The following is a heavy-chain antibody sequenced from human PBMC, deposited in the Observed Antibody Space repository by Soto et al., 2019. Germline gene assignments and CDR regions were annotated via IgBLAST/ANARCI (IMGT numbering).Heavy chain of an antibody. Sequence: SETLSLTCAVYGGSFSGYYWSWIRQPPGKGLEWIGEINHSGSTNYNPSLKSRVTISVDTSKNQFSLKLSSVTAADTAVYYCARDVTIQFLYYFDYWGQGTLVTVSS. CDR2: INHSGST. V-gene: IGHV4-34*01. CDR3: ARDVTIQFLYYFDY. CDR1: GGSFSGYY. J-gene: IGHJ4*02. D-gene: IGHD2-21*02.